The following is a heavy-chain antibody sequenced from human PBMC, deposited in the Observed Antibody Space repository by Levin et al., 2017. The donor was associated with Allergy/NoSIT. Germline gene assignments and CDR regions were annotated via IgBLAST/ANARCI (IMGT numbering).Heavy chain of an antibody. Sequence: HSQTLSLTCAVYGGSFSGYYWSWIRQPPGKGLEWIGEINHSGSTNYNPSLKSRVTISVDTSKNQFSLKLSSVTAADTAVYYCARDYGTDAFDIWGQGTMVTVSS. CDR1: GGSFSGYY. D-gene: IGHD3-16*01. J-gene: IGHJ3*02. CDR3: ARDYGTDAFDI. CDR2: INHSGST. V-gene: IGHV4-34*01.